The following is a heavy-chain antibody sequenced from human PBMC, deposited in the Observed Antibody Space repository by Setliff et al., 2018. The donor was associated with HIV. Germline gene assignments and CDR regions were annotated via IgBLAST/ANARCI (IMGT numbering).Heavy chain of an antibody. D-gene: IGHD3-22*01. J-gene: IGHJ5*02. Sequence: VASVKVSCKASGYTFTGYYMHWVRQAPGQGLEWMGWINPNSGGTNYAQKFQGRVTLTRDTSISTAYMELSSLRSDDTAVYYCARCMTMTGNWFDPWGQGTLVTVSS. CDR3: ARCMTMTGNWFDP. V-gene: IGHV1-2*02. CDR2: INPNSGGT. CDR1: GYTFTGYY.